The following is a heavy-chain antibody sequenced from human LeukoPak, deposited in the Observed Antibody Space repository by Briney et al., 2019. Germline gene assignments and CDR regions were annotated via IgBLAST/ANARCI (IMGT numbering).Heavy chain of an antibody. CDR3: ARDKVPGDY. Sequence: SGTLSLTCTVSGGSINPYYWNWIRQPPGKGLEWIGYIYYSGSADYNPTLKSRVTISVDTSKNQFSLKLSSVTAADTAVYFCARDKVPGDYWGQGTLVTV. J-gene: IGHJ4*02. CDR2: IYYSGSA. V-gene: IGHV4-59*01. D-gene: IGHD2-2*01. CDR1: GGSINPYY.